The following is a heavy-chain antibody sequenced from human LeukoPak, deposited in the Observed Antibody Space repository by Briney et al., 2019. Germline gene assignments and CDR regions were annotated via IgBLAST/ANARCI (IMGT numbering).Heavy chain of an antibody. CDR3: ARDEAAGNPIGGYYYYYYMDV. CDR1: GFRFSDFY. J-gene: IGHJ6*03. D-gene: IGHD6-13*01. Sequence: GGSLRLSCAASGFRFSDFYMTWIRQAPGKGLECISSISGSGTDIYSADSVKGRFTISRDNAKNSLYLQMNSLRAEDTAVYYCARDEAAGNPIGGYYYYYYMDVWGKGTTVTVSS. V-gene: IGHV3-11*04. CDR2: ISGSGTDI.